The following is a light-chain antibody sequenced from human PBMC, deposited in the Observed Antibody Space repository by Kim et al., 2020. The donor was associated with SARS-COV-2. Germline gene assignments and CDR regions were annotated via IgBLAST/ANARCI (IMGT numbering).Light chain of an antibody. CDR2: DAS. CDR1: QSIRSW. Sequence: DIQMTQSPSTLSASVGDRVTITCRASQSIRSWLAWYQQKPGKAPKLLIYDASKLESGVPSRFSGRGSGAEFVLTITSVQPDDIATYYCQQYDGLSSTFGQGTKVEIK. CDR3: QQYDGLSST. J-gene: IGKJ1*01. V-gene: IGKV1-5*01.